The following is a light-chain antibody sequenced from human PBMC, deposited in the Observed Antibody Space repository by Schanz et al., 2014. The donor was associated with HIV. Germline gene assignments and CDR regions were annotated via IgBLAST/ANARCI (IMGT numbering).Light chain of an antibody. J-gene: IGLJ3*02. V-gene: IGLV2-14*03. CDR2: DVS. Sequence: QSALTQPASVSGSPGQSITISCTGTSSDIGTFNYVSWYQQHPGKAPKLIIYDVSNRPSGVSNRFSGSKSGNTASMTISGLQAEDEADYYCSSYTSSSTPFVFGGGTKLTVL. CDR1: SSDIGTFNY. CDR3: SSYTSSSTPFV.